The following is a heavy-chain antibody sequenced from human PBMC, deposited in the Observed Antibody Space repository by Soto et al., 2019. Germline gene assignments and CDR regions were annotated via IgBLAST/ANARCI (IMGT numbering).Heavy chain of an antibody. CDR3: AREEGGGYDHRWFDP. D-gene: IGHD5-12*01. Sequence: SETLSLTCAVYGGSFIGYYWSWIRQPPWKGLEWIGEINHSGSTNYNPSLKSRVTISVDTSKNQFSLKLSSVTAADTAVYYCAREEGGGYDHRWFDPWGQGTLVTVSS. J-gene: IGHJ5*02. CDR2: INHSGST. CDR1: GGSFIGYY. V-gene: IGHV4-34*01.